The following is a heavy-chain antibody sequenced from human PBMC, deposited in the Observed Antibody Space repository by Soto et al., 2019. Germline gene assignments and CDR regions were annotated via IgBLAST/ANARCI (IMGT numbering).Heavy chain of an antibody. Sequence: QVQLVQSGAEVKKPGASVKVSCKASGSTFTGYYMHWVRQAPGQGLEWMGWINPNSGGTNYAQKFQGWVTMTRDTSISTAYMELSRLRSDDTAVYYYAISWPTVTTPLHYYYYGMDVWGQGTTVTVSS. V-gene: IGHV1-2*04. D-gene: IGHD4-4*01. CDR2: INPNSGGT. CDR3: AISWPTVTTPLHYYYYGMDV. J-gene: IGHJ6*02. CDR1: GSTFTGYY.